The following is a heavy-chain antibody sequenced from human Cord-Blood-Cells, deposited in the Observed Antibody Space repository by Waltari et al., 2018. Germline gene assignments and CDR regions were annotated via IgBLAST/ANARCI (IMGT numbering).Heavy chain of an antibody. CDR3: ARRNWGFDY. D-gene: IGHD7-27*01. Sequence: QVQLQQWGAGLLKPSETLSLTCAVYGGPFSGYYWSWIRQPPGKGLEWLGEINHSGSTNYNPSLKSRVTISVDTSKNQFSLKLSSVTAADTAVYYCARRNWGFDYWGQGTLVTVSS. V-gene: IGHV4-34*01. CDR1: GGPFSGYY. J-gene: IGHJ4*02. CDR2: INHSGST.